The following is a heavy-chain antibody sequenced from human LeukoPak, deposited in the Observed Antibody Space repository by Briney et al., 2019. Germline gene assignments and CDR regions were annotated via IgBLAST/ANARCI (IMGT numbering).Heavy chain of an antibody. D-gene: IGHD1-26*01. CDR3: AGEVGGSWFDP. CDR1: GGSISSGSHY. CDR2: IYTSGNT. V-gene: IGHV4-61*02. J-gene: IGHJ5*02. Sequence: SETLSLTCTVSGGSISSGSHYWSWIRQPAGKGLEWIGRIYTSGNTNYNPSLKSRVTISLDTSKNQFSLNLSSVTAADTAVYYCAGEVGGSWFDPWGLGTLVTVCS.